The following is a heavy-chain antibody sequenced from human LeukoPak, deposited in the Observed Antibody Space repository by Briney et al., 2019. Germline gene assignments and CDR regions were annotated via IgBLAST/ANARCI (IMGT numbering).Heavy chain of an antibody. Sequence: GASVKVSCKASGYTFTSYGLSWVRQAPGQGLEWMGSISAYNGNTHYPQKLQGRVTMTTDTSTSTAYMELRSLRSDDTAVYYCARTFLVGEVVPAVPNDYWAQGTLVTVSS. J-gene: IGHJ4*02. D-gene: IGHD2-2*01. CDR1: GYTFTSYG. CDR3: ARTFLVGEVVPAVPNDY. V-gene: IGHV1-18*04. CDR2: ISAYNGNT.